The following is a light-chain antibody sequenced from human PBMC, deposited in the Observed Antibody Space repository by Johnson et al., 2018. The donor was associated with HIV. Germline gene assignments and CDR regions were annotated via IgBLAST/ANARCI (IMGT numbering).Light chain of an antibody. J-gene: IGLJ1*01. Sequence: QSVLSQPPSVSAAPGQKVTISCSGSSSNIGNNYVSWYQQLPGTAPKLLIFKNNERPSGIPDRFSGSKSGTSATLGITGLQTGDEADYYCGTWDSSLSASYVFGTGTKVTVL. CDR3: GTWDSSLSASYV. CDR1: SSNIGNNY. V-gene: IGLV1-51*02. CDR2: KNN.